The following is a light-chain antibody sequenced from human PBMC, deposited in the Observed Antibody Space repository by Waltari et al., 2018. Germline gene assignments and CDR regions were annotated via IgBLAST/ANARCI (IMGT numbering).Light chain of an antibody. J-gene: IGKJ4*01. Sequence: DIVMTQSPDSLAVSLGERATINCKSTQTVLHSSNNKNYLAWYQQKPGQPPKLLIYWASTRESGVPDRFSGSGSGTDFTLTISSLQAEDVAVYYRQQYYNTPLTFGGGTKVEIK. V-gene: IGKV4-1*01. CDR3: QQYYNTPLT. CDR2: WAS. CDR1: QTVLHSSNNKNY.